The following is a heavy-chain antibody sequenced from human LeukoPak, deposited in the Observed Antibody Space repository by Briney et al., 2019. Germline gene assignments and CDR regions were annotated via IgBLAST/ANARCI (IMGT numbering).Heavy chain of an antibody. D-gene: IGHD3-22*01. V-gene: IGHV3-30-3*01. J-gene: IGHJ4*02. CDR3: ATDPDSSGYYYPIFDY. Sequence: PGGSLRLSCAASGFTLSSYAMHWVRQAPGKGLVWVAIISYDGSNKYYADSVKGRFTISRDNSKNTLYLQINSLRAEDTAVYYCATDPDSSGYYYPIFDYWGQGTLVTVSS. CDR2: ISYDGSNK. CDR1: GFTLSSYA.